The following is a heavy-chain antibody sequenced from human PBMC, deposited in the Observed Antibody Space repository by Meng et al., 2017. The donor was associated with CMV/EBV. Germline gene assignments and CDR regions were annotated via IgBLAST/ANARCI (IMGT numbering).Heavy chain of an antibody. V-gene: IGHV4-39*07. CDR3: ARGGALSTFGLDV. D-gene: IGHD3-16*01. CDR1: GGPSSSSRYY. Sequence: GSLRLSCSVSGGPSSSSRYYWGWIRQPPGKGLEWIGSIYYSGSTYYSSSLKSRVTISVDTSKNQVSLKLSSVTASDTAVYYCARGGALSTFGLDVWGQGTTVTVSS. J-gene: IGHJ6*02. CDR2: IYYSGST.